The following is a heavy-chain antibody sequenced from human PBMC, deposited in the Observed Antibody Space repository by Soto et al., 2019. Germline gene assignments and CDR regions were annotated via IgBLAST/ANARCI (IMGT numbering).Heavy chain of an antibody. V-gene: IGHV4-34*01. CDR3: ARSRYSGTYYPDY. D-gene: IGHD1-26*01. CDR2: INHSGST. J-gene: IGHJ4*02. Sequence: QVQLQQWGAGLLKPSETLSLTCAVYGGSFSGYYWSWIRQPPGKGLEWIGEINHSGSTNYNPSLKSRVTISVDTSKNQFSLKLSSVTAADTAVYYCARSRYSGTYYPDYWGQGTLVTVSS. CDR1: GGSFSGYY.